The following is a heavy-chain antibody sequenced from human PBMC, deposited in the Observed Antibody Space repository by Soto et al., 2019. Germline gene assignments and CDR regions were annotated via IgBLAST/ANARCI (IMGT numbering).Heavy chain of an antibody. CDR2: IIPIFGTA. J-gene: IGHJ6*02. CDR1: GGTFSSYA. D-gene: IGHD6-19*01. Sequence: QVQLVQSGAEVKKPGSSVKVSCNASGGTFSSYAISWVRQAPGQGLEWMGGIIPIFGTANYAQKFQGRVTITADESTSTAYMELSSLRSEDTAVYYCGIAVAGGDVYYYGMDVWGQGTTVTVSS. V-gene: IGHV1-69*12. CDR3: GIAVAGGDVYYYGMDV.